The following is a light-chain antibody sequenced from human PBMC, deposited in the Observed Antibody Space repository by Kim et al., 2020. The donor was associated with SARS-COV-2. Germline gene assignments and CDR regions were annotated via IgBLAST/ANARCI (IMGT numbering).Light chain of an antibody. CDR2: GAS. CDR1: QSVSTN. CDR3: QQYNNSRT. V-gene: IGKV3-15*01. Sequence: EIVMTQSPPTLSVSPGERATLSCRASQSVSTNLVWYQQKPGQAPRLLIYGASTRATGIPARFSGSGSGTEFTLTISSLQSEDFAVYYCQQYNNSRTFGQGTKV. J-gene: IGKJ1*01.